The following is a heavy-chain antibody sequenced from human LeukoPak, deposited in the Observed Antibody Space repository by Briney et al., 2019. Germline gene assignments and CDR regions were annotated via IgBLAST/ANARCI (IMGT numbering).Heavy chain of an antibody. J-gene: IGHJ4*02. V-gene: IGHV4-39*01. Sequence: SETLSLTCTVSGGSISSSSYYWGWIRQPPGKGLEWIGSIYYSGSTYYNPSLKSRVTISVDTSKNQFSLKLSSVTAAGTAVYYCARPSLGYCSGGSCYSGGGYYFDYWGQGTLVTVSS. CDR1: GGSISSSSYY. CDR3: ARPSLGYCSGGSCYSGGGYYFDY. CDR2: IYYSGST. D-gene: IGHD2-15*01.